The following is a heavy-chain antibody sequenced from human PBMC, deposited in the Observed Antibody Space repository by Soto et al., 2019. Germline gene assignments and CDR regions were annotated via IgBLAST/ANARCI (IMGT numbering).Heavy chain of an antibody. V-gene: IGHV4-31*03. CDR2: TFYSGST. J-gene: IGHJ4*02. CDR3: ASLKKDYYDSSGYYAFDY. Sequence: QVQLQESGPGLVKPSQTLSLTCTVSGGSVNIGTYYWSWIRQRPGEGLEWIGYTFYSGSTYYNPSLNSRVTISSDISNNHLSLELTSVTAADTAVYFCASLKKDYYDSSGYYAFDYWGQGTLVTVSS. D-gene: IGHD3-22*01. CDR1: GGSVNIGTYY.